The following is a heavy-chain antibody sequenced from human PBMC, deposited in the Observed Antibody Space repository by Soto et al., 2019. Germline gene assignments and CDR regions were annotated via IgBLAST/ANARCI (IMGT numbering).Heavy chain of an antibody. J-gene: IGHJ4*02. V-gene: IGHV3-23*01. CDR1: GFTFSNFA. D-gene: IGHD6-13*01. CDR3: AKLAYSSTDY. CDR2: ISASGGGT. Sequence: PGGSLRLSCAASGFTFSNFAMIWVRQAPGKGLEWVSGISASGGGTHYADSVKGRFTISRDNSKNTLNLQMNSVRVEDTAVYYWAKLAYSSTDYWGQGTLVTVSS.